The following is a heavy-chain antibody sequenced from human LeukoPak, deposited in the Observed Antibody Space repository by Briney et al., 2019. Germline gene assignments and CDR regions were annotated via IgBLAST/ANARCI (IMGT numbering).Heavy chain of an antibody. Sequence: ASVKVSRKASGYTFTNFGIIWVRQAPGQGLEWMGWISAYNGNTNYAQKFQGRVTMTTDTSTSTAYMELRSLRSDDTAVYYCARDYYGSGNYNYGFDIWGQGTMVTVSS. V-gene: IGHV1-18*01. CDR2: ISAYNGNT. CDR3: ARDYYGSGNYNYGFDI. J-gene: IGHJ3*02. D-gene: IGHD3-10*01. CDR1: GYTFTNFG.